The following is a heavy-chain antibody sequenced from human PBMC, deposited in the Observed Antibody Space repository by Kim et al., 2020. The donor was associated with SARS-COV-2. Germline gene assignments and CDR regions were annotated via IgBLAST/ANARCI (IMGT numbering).Heavy chain of an antibody. J-gene: IGHJ6*02. CDR2: ISYDGSNK. CDR1: GFTFSSYG. D-gene: IGHD5-12*01. CDR3: ARAILRAGIYSGYDSAYYYYGMDV. V-gene: IGHV3-33*05. Sequence: GGSLRLSCAASGFTFSSYGMHWVRQAPGKGLEWVAVISYDGSNKYYADSVKGRFTISRDNSKNTLYLQMNSLRAEDTAVYYCARAILRAGIYSGYDSAYYYYGMDVWGQGTTVTVSS.